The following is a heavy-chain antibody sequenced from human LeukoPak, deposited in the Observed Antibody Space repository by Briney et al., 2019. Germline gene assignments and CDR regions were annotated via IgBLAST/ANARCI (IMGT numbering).Heavy chain of an antibody. V-gene: IGHV4-4*07. J-gene: IGHJ4*02. Sequence: SETLSLXCTVSGGSISSYYWNWIRQPAGKGLEWIGRIFSTGSTNYNPSLKSRVTMSVDMSKNQFSLKLRSVTAADTAMYYCARAQWELPDYWGQGTLVTVSS. CDR3: ARAQWELPDY. CDR1: GGSISSYY. CDR2: IFSTGST. D-gene: IGHD1-26*01.